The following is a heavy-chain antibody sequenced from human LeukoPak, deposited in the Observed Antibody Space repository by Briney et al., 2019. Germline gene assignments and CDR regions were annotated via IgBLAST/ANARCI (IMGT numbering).Heavy chain of an antibody. D-gene: IGHD3-10*01. CDR2: ISYDGSNK. CDR3: VRDIGSYPPEK. J-gene: IGHJ4*02. Sequence: GGSLRLSCAASGFTFSSYGMHWVRQAPGKGLEWVAVISYDGSNKYYADSVKGRFTISRDTSKNTLHLQMNSLRAEDTAIYHCVRDIGSYPPEKWGQGTLVTVSS. V-gene: IGHV3-30*03. CDR1: GFTFSSYG.